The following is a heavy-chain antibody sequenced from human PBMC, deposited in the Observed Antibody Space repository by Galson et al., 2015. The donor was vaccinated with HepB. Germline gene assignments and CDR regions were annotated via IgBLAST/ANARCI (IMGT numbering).Heavy chain of an antibody. CDR1: GGTFSSYA. CDR2: IIPIFGIA. J-gene: IGHJ6*02. D-gene: IGHD1-14*01. Sequence: SVKVSCKASGGTFSSYAISWVRQAPGQGLEWMGGIIPIFGIANYAQKFQGRVTITADESTSTAYMELSSLRSEDTAVYYCARDNPPLDYYYYGMDVWGQGTTVTVSS. CDR3: ARDNPPLDYYYYGMDV. V-gene: IGHV1-69*13.